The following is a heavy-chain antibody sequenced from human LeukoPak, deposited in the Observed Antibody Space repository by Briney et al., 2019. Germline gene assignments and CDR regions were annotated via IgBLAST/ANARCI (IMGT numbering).Heavy chain of an antibody. D-gene: IGHD3-10*01. CDR2: INPNSGGT. V-gene: IGHV1-2*02. CDR3: ARDRLWFGELGGPGTTYNWFDP. Sequence: ASVKVSCKASGYTFTGYYMYWVRQAPGQGLGWMGWINPNSGGTNYAQKFQGRVAMTRDTSISTAYMELSRLRSDDTAVYYCARDRLWFGELGGPGTTYNWFDPWGQGTLVTVSS. J-gene: IGHJ5*02. CDR1: GYTFTGYY.